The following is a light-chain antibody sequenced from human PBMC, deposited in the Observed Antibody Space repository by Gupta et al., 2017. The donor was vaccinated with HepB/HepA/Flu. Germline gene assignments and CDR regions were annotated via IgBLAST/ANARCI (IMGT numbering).Light chain of an antibody. CDR2: TNI. CDR1: SSNIGSNG. Sequence: QSVLTQPPSASGSPGQRVTFSGSGSSSNIGSNGVIWYPQFPGTAPKLLFYTNIQRHSGAPARFSGSKSATAASLAISGLQAEDEADYYCAAWDDSRNVWVFGGGTKLTVL. CDR3: AAWDDSRNVWV. V-gene: IGLV1-44*01. J-gene: IGLJ3*02.